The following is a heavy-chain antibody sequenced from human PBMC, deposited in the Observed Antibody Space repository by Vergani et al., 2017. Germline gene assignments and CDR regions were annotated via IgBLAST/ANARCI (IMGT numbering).Heavy chain of an antibody. J-gene: IGHJ5*02. CDR3: ASDTHSGQRADR. Sequence: QVQLQESGPGLVKSSETLYLTCSVSFDSIRNLYCNWIRQPPGKGLEWIGSIHYSENTNYNPSLKTRVTISVDTSKNQFSLTLTSVTAADTAVYYCASDTHSGQRADRGGQGILVTVTS. V-gene: IGHV4-59*11. CDR2: IHYSENT. CDR1: FDSIRNLY. D-gene: IGHD6-19*01.